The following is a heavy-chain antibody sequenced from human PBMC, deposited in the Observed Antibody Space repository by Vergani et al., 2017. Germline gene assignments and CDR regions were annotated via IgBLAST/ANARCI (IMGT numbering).Heavy chain of an antibody. CDR3: ARPHGDIRPPDPRRLDY. CDR1: GYTFTSHY. D-gene: IGHD6-6*01. J-gene: IGHJ4*02. Sequence: QVQLVQSGAEVKKPGASVKVSCKASGYTFTSHYMHWVRQAPGQGLEWMGIINPSGGSTTYAQQFQGRLTMTRDTSTSTVYMDLSNLRSEDTAVYYCARPHGDIRPPDPRRLDYWGQGTLVTVSS. CDR2: INPSGGST. V-gene: IGHV1-46*03.